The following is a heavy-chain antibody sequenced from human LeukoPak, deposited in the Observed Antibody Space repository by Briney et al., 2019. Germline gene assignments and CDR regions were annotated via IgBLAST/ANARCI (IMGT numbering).Heavy chain of an antibody. CDR1: GYRFTRYW. V-gene: IGHV5-51*01. Sequence: GESLMISCKGSGYRFTRYWIVLVLEMPAKRLGCRGIIYPGDSHPRYSPSFQRQVTISADKSISTAYLQWSSLKASDTAMYYCARRSSYGTRDFDYWGQGTLVTVSS. CDR2: IYPGDSHP. D-gene: IGHD5-18*01. CDR3: ARRSSYGTRDFDY. J-gene: IGHJ4*02.